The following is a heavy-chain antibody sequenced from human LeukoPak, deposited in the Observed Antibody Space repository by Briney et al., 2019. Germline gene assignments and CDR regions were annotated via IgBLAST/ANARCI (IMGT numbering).Heavy chain of an antibody. CDR3: AKVGGSRFYGSGSQGFDY. V-gene: IGHV3-23*01. CDR2: ISGSGGST. D-gene: IGHD3-10*01. J-gene: IGHJ4*02. CDR1: GFTFSSYA. Sequence: TGGSLRLSCAASGFTFSSYAMSWVRQAPGKGLEWVSVISGSGGSTYYPDPVKGRFTISRDNSMNTLYLQMNSLRAEDTAVYYCAKVGGSRFYGSGSQGFDYWGQGTLVTVSS.